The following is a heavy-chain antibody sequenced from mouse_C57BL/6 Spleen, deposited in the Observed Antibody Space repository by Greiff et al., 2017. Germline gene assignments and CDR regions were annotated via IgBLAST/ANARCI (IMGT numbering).Heavy chain of an antibody. CDR3: ARGSTVVTDYFDY. J-gene: IGHJ2*01. CDR2: IDPSDSYT. D-gene: IGHD1-1*01. Sequence: QVQLQQPGAELVMPGASVKLSCKASGYTFTSYWMHWVKQRPGQGLEWIGEIDPSDSYTNYNQKFKGKSTLTVDKSSSTASMQLSSLTSEDSAVYYCARGSTVVTDYFDYWGQGTTLTVSS. V-gene: IGHV1-69*01. CDR1: GYTFTSYW.